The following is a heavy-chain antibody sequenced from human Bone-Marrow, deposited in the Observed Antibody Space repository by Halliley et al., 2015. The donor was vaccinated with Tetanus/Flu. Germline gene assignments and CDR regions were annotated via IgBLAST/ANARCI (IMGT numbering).Heavy chain of an antibody. D-gene: IGHD1-1*01. CDR2: IYYSGNT. CDR1: GGSISSYY. CDR3: ARHARLRDAYNPWDY. V-gene: IGHV4-59*08. Sequence: TLSLTCTVSGGSISSYYWSWIRQPPGRVLEWIGYIYYSGNTNYNPSLKSRVTISVDTSKNLFSLKLSSVTAADTGVYYCARHARLRDAYNPWDYCGQGALVAVSS. J-gene: IGHJ4*02.